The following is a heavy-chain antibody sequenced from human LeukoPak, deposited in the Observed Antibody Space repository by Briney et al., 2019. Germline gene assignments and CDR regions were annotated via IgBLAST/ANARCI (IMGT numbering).Heavy chain of an antibody. D-gene: IGHD1-26*01. J-gene: IGHJ4*02. Sequence: SETLSLTCTVSGGSISSSYWSWIRQPPGKGLEWIGYIYYGGSTNYNPSLKSRVTISMDTSKNQFSLKLSSVTAADTAVYYCARTPLRGSLYYFDYWGQGTLVTVSP. V-gene: IGHV4-59*08. CDR3: ARTPLRGSLYYFDY. CDR1: GGSISSSY. CDR2: IYYGGST.